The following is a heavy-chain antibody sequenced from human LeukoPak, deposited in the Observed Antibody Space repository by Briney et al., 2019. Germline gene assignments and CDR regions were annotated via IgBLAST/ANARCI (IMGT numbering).Heavy chain of an antibody. Sequence: PGGSLRLSCAASGLTFSFYSMNWVRQAPGKGLEWVSYISSFSGTINYAESVKGRFTISRDNAKNSLYLQMNSLRAEDTAVYYCARGDPDISFGVAGEAFDIWGQGTMVTVSS. CDR3: ARGDPDISFGVAGEAFDI. J-gene: IGHJ3*02. CDR1: GLTFSFYS. D-gene: IGHD3-3*01. V-gene: IGHV3-48*01. CDR2: ISSFSGTI.